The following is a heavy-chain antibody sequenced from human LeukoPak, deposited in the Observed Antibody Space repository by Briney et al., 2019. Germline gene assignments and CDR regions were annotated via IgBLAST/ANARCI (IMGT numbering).Heavy chain of an antibody. V-gene: IGHV4-34*01. CDR3: ARGGFCCGGDCYVDY. CDR1: GGSFSPYY. D-gene: IGHD2-21*02. CDR2: INHSGST. Sequence: PSETLSLTCAVYGGSFSPYYWSWIRQPPGKGLEWIGEINHSGSTNYNPSLKSRVTISVDTSKNQFSLRLSSVTAADTAMYYCARGGFCCGGDCYVDYWGQGTLVTVSS. J-gene: IGHJ4*02.